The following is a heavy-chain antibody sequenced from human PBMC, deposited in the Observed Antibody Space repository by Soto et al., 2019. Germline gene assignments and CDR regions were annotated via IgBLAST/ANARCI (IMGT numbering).Heavy chain of an antibody. V-gene: IGHV3-23*01. CDR3: AKGWDCSSTSCYYYYYMDV. CDR2: ISGSGGST. J-gene: IGHJ6*03. CDR1: GFTFSSYA. D-gene: IGHD2-2*01. Sequence: EVQLLESGGGLVQPGGSLRLSCAASGFTFSSYAMSWVRQAPGKGLEWVSAISGSGGSTYYADSVKGRFTISRDNSKNTLYLQMNSLRAEDTAVYYCAKGWDCSSTSCYYYYYMDVWGKGTTVTVPS.